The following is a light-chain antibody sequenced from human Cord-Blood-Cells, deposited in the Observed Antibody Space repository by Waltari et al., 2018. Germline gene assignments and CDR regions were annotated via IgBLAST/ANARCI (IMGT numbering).Light chain of an antibody. CDR3: QQRSNWPPLT. V-gene: IGKV3-11*01. CDR2: DGS. J-gene: IGKJ4*01. Sequence: IVLTQSHATLSLSPGERATLSCRSSQSVSSYFAGYQQKPGQAPRLLLYDGSNRATGIPARFSGSGAWTDFSLTISSLEPEDFAVDYCQQRSNWPPLTFGGGTKVDIK. CDR1: QSVSSY.